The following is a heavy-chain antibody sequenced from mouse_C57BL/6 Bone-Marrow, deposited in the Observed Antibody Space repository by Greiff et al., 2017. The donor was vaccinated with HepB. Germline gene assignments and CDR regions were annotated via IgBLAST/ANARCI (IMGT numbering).Heavy chain of an antibody. Sequence: EVKLVESGPGLVKPSQSLSLTCSVTGYSITSGYYWNWIRQFPGNKLEWMGYISYDGSNNYNPSLKNRISITRDTSKNQFFLKLNSVTTEDTATYYCARPWYVDVWGTGTTVTVSS. CDR2: ISYDGSN. V-gene: IGHV3-6*01. CDR1: GYSITSGYY. J-gene: IGHJ1*03. CDR3: ARPWYVDV.